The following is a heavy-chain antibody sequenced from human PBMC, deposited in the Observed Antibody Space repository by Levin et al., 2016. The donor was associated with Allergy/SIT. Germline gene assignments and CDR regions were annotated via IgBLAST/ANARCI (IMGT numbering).Heavy chain of an antibody. J-gene: IGHJ4*02. Sequence: WVRQAPGQGLEWMGGIIPILGTLNYAQKFQGRVTITADESASTVYMELSSLRSEDTAVYYCARNEFWSGYYHSQFDYWGQGTLVTVS. D-gene: IGHD3-3*01. CDR3: ARNEFWSGYYHSQFDY. V-gene: IGHV1-69*01. CDR2: IIPILGTL.